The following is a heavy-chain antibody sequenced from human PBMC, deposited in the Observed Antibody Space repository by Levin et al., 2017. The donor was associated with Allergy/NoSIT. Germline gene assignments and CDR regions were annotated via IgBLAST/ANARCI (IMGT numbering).Heavy chain of an antibody. CDR3: ARCGVAYYYDSSDNWFDP. D-gene: IGHD3-22*01. Sequence: SETLSLTCTVSGGSISSYYWSWIRQPAGKGLEWIGRIYTSGSTNYNPSLKSRVTMSVDTSKNQFSLKLSSVTAADTAVYYCARCGVAYYYDSSDNWFDPWGQGTLVTVSS. CDR2: IYTSGST. V-gene: IGHV4-4*07. J-gene: IGHJ5*02. CDR1: GGSISSYY.